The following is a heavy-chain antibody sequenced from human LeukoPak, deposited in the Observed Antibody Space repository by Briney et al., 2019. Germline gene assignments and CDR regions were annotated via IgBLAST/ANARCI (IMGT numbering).Heavy chain of an antibody. V-gene: IGHV1-2*02. D-gene: IGHD1-26*01. Sequence: ASVKVSCKASGYTFTGYYMHWVRQAPGQGLEWMGWINPNSGGTNYAQKFQGRVTMTRDTSISTAYMELSRLRSDDTAVYYCARGGLPNYYYYYMDVWGKGTTVTVSS. J-gene: IGHJ6*03. CDR3: ARGGLPNYYYYYMDV. CDR2: INPNSGGT. CDR1: GYTFTGYY.